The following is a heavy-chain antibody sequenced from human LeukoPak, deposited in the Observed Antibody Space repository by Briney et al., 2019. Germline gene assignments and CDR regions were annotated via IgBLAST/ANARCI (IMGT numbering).Heavy chain of an antibody. V-gene: IGHV1-69*13. CDR1: GGTFSSYA. J-gene: IGHJ4*02. D-gene: IGHD3-22*01. CDR2: IIPIFGTA. CDR3: ARGRGVVVNFPIDY. Sequence: SVKVSCKASGGTFSSYAISWVRQAPGQGLEWMGGIIPIFGTANYAQKFQGRVTITADESTSTAYMELSSLRSEDTAVYYCARGRGVVVNFPIDYWGQGTLVTVSS.